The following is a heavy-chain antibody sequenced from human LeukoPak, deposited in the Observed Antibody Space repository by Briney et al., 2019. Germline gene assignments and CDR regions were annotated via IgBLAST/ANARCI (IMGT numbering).Heavy chain of an antibody. Sequence: ASVKVSCKASGGTFSSYTISWVRQAPGQGLEWMGRIIPILGIANYAQKFQGRVTITADKSTSTAYMELSSLRSEDTAVYYCARGDAYYYYYMDVWGKGTTVTVSS. CDR3: ARGDAYYYYYMDV. V-gene: IGHV1-69*02. J-gene: IGHJ6*03. CDR2: IIPILGIA. D-gene: IGHD2-21*02. CDR1: GGTFSSYT.